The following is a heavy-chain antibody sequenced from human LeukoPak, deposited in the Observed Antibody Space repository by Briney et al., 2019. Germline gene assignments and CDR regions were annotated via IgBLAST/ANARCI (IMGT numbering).Heavy chain of an antibody. CDR1: GFTFSSYG. CDR3: AKDPEELLYYFDY. Sequence: PGRSLRLSCAASGFTFSSYGMHWVRQAPGKGLEWVAVIPYDGSNKYYADSVKGRFTISRDNSKNTLYLQMNSLRAEDTAVYYCAKDPEELLYYFDYWGQGTLVTVSS. J-gene: IGHJ4*02. CDR2: IPYDGSNK. D-gene: IGHD1-26*01. V-gene: IGHV3-30*18.